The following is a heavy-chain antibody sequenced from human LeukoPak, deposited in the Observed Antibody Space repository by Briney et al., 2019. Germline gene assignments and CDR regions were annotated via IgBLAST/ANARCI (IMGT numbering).Heavy chain of an antibody. D-gene: IGHD4-23*01. V-gene: IGHV3-21*01. CDR1: GFTFSGSS. J-gene: IGHJ4*02. Sequence: PGGSLRLSCAASGFTFSGSSMSWVRQAPGKGLEWVSSISSSSSYIYYADSVKGRFTVSRDNAKNSLYQLMNSLRAEDTAVYYCARTTVVTLIDYWGQGTLVTVSS. CDR2: ISSSSSYI. CDR3: ARTTVVTLIDY.